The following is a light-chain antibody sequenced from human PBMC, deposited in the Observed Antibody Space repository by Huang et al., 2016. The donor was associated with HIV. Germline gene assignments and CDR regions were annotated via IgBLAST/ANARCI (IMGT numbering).Light chain of an antibody. CDR2: DAS. Sequence: EIVLTPSPVTLSLSPGERATLSCRASQRVSRYVACYQQQPGQTHRLLIYDASNTAPGIPARFRGSGSGPDFTLTISSLEPEDFAVYSCQQRSSWPITFGQGPRLEIK. J-gene: IGKJ5*01. CDR3: QQRSSWPIT. CDR1: QRVSRY. V-gene: IGKV3-11*01.